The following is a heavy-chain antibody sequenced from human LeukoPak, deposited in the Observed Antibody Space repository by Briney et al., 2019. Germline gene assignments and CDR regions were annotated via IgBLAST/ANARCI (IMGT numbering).Heavy chain of an antibody. CDR2: INPNSGGT. D-gene: IGHD2-2*01. CDR1: GYTFTGYY. Sequence: VASVKVSCKASGYTFTGYYMHWVRQAPGQGLEWMGWINPNSGGTNYAQKFQGRVTMTRDTSISTAYMELSRLRSDDTAVYYCARGGGRGSRPNAFDIWGQGTMVTVSS. V-gene: IGHV1-2*02. CDR3: ARGGGRGSRPNAFDI. J-gene: IGHJ3*02.